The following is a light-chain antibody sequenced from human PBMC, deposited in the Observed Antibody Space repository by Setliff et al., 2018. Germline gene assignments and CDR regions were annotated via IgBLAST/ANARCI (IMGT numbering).Light chain of an antibody. CDR1: SSDVGGYNY. V-gene: IGLV2-14*03. CDR3: SSYTSSSTQV. CDR2: DVS. Sequence: QSALTQPVSVSGSPGQSITISCTGTSSDVGGYNYVSWYQQHPGKAPKLMIYDVSNRPSGVSNRFSGSKSGNTASLTISGLQAGDEADYYCSSYTSSSTQVFGTGTKGTVL. J-gene: IGLJ1*01.